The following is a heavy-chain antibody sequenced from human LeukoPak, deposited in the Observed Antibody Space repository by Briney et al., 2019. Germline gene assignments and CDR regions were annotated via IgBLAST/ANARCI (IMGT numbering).Heavy chain of an antibody. CDR3: AKEAAAILWHYYYYMDV. V-gene: IGHV3-23*01. J-gene: IGHJ6*03. CDR2: ISGSGGST. Sequence: GGSLRLSCVASGFTFSSYAMSWVRQAPGKGPEWVSAISGSGGSTYYADSVKGRFTISRDNSKNTLYLQMNSLRAEDTAVYYCAKEAAAILWHYYYYMDVWGKGTTVAVSS. CDR1: GFTFSSYA. D-gene: IGHD2-2*01.